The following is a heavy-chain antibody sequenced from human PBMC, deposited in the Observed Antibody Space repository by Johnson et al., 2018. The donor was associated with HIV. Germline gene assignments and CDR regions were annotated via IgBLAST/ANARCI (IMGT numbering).Heavy chain of an antibody. CDR2: INGDGSGI. Sequence: EVRLVESGGGLVQPGGSLRLSCAASGFTFSSYWMHWVRQGPGKWLVWVSRINGDGSGITYADSVKGRFTISRDNAKNTLYLQMNSLRAEDTAVYYCASFWATGAFDIWGQGTMVTVSS. CDR3: ASFWATGAFDI. V-gene: IGHV3-74*02. CDR1: GFTFSSYW. D-gene: IGHD3-10*01. J-gene: IGHJ3*02.